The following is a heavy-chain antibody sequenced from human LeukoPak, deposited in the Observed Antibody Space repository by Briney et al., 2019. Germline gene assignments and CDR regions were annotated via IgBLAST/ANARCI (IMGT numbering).Heavy chain of an antibody. CDR2: IFYTGST. V-gene: IGHV4-59*01. J-gene: IGHJ4*02. CDR1: GGSISSYY. Sequence: SETLSLTCTVSGGSISSYYWTWIRQPPGKGLEWIGYIFYTGSTNYNPSLQTRVTISVDASKNQFSLKLSSVTAADTAVYYCARGYCSGGTCYIGDYWGQRTLVTVSS. CDR3: ARGYCSGGTCYIGDY. D-gene: IGHD2-15*01.